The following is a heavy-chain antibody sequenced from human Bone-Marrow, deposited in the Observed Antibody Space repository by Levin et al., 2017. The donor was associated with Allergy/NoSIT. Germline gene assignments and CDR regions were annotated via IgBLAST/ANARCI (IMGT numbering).Heavy chain of an antibody. V-gene: IGHV3-48*03. Sequence: LSLTCAASGFEFRNHEMNWFRQAPGKALEWISFISGSGSLIYYADSVRGRFAIARDNAKNSLHLQMNSLRGDDTAVYYCARAVVAAVSDHWGQGTLVTVSS. D-gene: IGHD2-15*01. CDR3: ARAVVAAVSDH. CDR2: ISGSGSLI. J-gene: IGHJ4*02. CDR1: GFEFRNHE.